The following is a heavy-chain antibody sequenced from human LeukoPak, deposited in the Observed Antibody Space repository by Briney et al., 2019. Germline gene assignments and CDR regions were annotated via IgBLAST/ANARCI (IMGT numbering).Heavy chain of an antibody. CDR1: GFTFSNYA. CDR3: AKTLHYGHYGKFDY. D-gene: IGHD4-17*01. CDR2: ISGGGST. V-gene: IGHV3-23*01. Sequence: PGGSLRLSCAASGFTFSNYAMTWVRQAPGKGLEWVSAISGGGSTYYADSVKGRFTISRDNSKNALYLQMNSLRAEDTAVYYCAKTLHYGHYGKFDYWGQGTLVTVSS. J-gene: IGHJ4*02.